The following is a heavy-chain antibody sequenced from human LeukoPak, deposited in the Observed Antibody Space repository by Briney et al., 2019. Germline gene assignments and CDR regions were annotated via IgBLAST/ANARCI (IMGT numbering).Heavy chain of an antibody. CDR1: GGSISSGGYY. D-gene: IGHD2-2*01. CDR3: ARVDCSSTSCLFDY. Sequence: PSETLSLTCTVSGGSISSGGYYWSWIRQPPGKGLEWIGYIYHSGSTYYNPSLKSRVTISVDRSKNQFSLKLSSVTAADTAVYYCARVDCSSTSCLFDYWGQGTLVTVSS. CDR2: IYHSGST. V-gene: IGHV4-30-2*01. J-gene: IGHJ4*02.